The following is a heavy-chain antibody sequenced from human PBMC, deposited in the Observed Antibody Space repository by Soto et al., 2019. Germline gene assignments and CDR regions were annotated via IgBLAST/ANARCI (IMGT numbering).Heavy chain of an antibody. CDR3: ATGGYSSSWSRFDY. Sequence: EVQLVESGGGLVKPGGSLRLSCVASGFTFNDAWLDWVRQAPGKGLEWVGRIKRKTDGETTEYAAPVKGRFTISRDDSKNTLYLQMNGLRTEDTAVYYCATGGYSSSWSRFDYWGRGTLVTASS. V-gene: IGHV3-15*07. J-gene: IGHJ4*02. CDR1: GFTFNDAW. D-gene: IGHD6-13*01. CDR2: IKRKTDGETT.